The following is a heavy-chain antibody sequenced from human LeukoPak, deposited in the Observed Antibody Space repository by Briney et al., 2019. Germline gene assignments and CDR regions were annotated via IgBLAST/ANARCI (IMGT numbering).Heavy chain of an antibody. CDR2: ISYDGSNK. Sequence: GGSLRLSCAASGFTFSSYAMHWVRQAPGKGLEWVAVISYDGSNKYYADSVKGRFTISRDNSKNTLYLQMNSLRAEDTAVYYCASDTTYCSSTSCQNTYYYYMDVWGKGTTVTVSS. J-gene: IGHJ6*03. V-gene: IGHV3-30*04. D-gene: IGHD2-2*01. CDR3: ASDTTYCSSTSCQNTYYYYMDV. CDR1: GFTFSSYA.